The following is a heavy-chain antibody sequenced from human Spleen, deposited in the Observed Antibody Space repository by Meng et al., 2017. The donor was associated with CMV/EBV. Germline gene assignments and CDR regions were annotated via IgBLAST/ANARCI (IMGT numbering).Heavy chain of an antibody. Sequence: GSLRLSCTVSGGSISKSSYYWDLVRQPPGKGLEWIGSIYYSGSTDYNPSLKSRVTISVDTSKNQFSLKLSSVTAADTAVYYCARDLSGDLWSSRYFDPWGQGTLVTVSS. V-gene: IGHV4-39*02. D-gene: IGHD3-3*01. CDR2: IYYSGST. CDR3: ARDLSGDLWSSRYFDP. J-gene: IGHJ5*02. CDR1: GGSISKSSYY.